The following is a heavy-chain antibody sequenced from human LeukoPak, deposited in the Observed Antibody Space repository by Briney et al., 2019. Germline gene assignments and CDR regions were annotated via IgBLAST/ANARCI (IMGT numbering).Heavy chain of an antibody. CDR3: ARTRFGSPRIAVAGLDY. Sequence: GGSLRLSCAASGFTFSSYAMSWVGQATGKGLEWVSAISGSGGSTYYADSVKGRFTISRDNSKNTLYLQMNSLRAEDTAVYYCARTRFGSPRIAVAGLDYWGQGTLVTVSS. CDR1: GFTFSSYA. V-gene: IGHV3-23*01. CDR2: ISGSGGST. J-gene: IGHJ4*02. D-gene: IGHD6-19*01.